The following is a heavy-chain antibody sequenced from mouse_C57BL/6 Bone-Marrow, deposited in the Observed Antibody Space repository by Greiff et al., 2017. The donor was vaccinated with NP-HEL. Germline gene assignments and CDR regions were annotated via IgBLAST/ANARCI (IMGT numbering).Heavy chain of an antibody. CDR1: GYTFTNYW. Sequence: QVQLQQSGAELVRPGTSVKMSCKASGYTFTNYWIGWAKQRPGHGLEWIGSIYPGGGYTNYNEKFKGKATLTADKSSSTAYMQLSRLTSEDSAIYYGARQGTYYFDYWGQGTTLTVSS. D-gene: IGHD2-14*01. V-gene: IGHV1-63*01. CDR3: ARQGTYYFDY. J-gene: IGHJ2*01. CDR2: IYPGGGYT.